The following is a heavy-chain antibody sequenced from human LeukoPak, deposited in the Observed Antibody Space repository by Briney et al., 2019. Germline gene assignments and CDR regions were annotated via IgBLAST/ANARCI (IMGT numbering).Heavy chain of an antibody. J-gene: IGHJ4*02. D-gene: IGHD3-10*01. V-gene: IGHV3-21*01. CDR2: ISSSSSYI. CDR1: GFTFSSYS. CDR3: ARASSHYYGSGSYLDFDY. Sequence: GGSLRLSCAASGFTFSSYSMNWVRQAPGKGLEWVSCISSSSSYIYYADSVKGRFTISRDNAKNSLYLQMNSLRAEDTAVYYCARASSHYYGSGSYLDFDYWGQGTLVTVSS.